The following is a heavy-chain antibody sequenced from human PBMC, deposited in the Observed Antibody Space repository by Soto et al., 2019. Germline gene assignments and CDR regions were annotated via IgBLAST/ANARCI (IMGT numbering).Heavy chain of an antibody. CDR1: GDSVSSNSAA. CDR2: TYYRSKWYN. CDR3: ARDRGYSSSLLSRTFDP. Sequence: KQSQTLSLTCAISGDSVSSNSAAWNWIRQSPSRGLEWLGRTYYRSKWYNDYAVSVKSRITINPDTSKNQFSLQLHSVTPEDTAVYYCARDRGYSSSLLSRTFDPWGQGTLVTVSS. D-gene: IGHD6-13*01. J-gene: IGHJ5*02. V-gene: IGHV6-1*01.